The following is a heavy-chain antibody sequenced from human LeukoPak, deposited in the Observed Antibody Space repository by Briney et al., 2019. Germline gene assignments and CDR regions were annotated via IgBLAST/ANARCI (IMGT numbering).Heavy chain of an antibody. CDR3: AGSYSSSSLWYFDL. CDR1: GFTFSSYG. CDR2: IRYDGSNK. J-gene: IGHJ2*01. V-gene: IGHV3-30*02. Sequence: GGSLRLSCAASGFTFSSYGMHWVRQAPGKGLEWVAFIRYDGSNKYYADSVKGRFTISRDNSKNTLYLQMNSLRAEDTAVYYCAGSYSSSSLWYFDLWGRGTLVTVSS. D-gene: IGHD6-6*01.